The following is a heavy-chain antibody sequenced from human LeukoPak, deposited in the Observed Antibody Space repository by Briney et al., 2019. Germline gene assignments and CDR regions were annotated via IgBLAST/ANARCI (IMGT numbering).Heavy chain of an antibody. CDR3: AKGNGGYYYYMDV. CDR2: IWYDGSNK. D-gene: IGHD3-16*01. Sequence: HGGSLKDCCARSGLNFSNYGMHWVRQAPGKGLEWVAIIWYDGSNKYYADSVKGRFTISRDNSKNTLYLQMNSLRAEDTAVYYCAKGNGGYYYYMDVWGKGTTVTVSS. J-gene: IGHJ6*03. CDR1: GLNFSNYG. V-gene: IGHV3-33*06.